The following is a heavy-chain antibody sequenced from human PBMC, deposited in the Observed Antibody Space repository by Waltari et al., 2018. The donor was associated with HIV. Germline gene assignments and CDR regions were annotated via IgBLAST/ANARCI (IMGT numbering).Heavy chain of an antibody. V-gene: IGHV4-34*01. CDR3: ASDTAMVISYFDY. CDR1: GGSFSGYY. CDR2: INHSGST. D-gene: IGHD5-18*01. Sequence: QVQLQQWGAGLLKPSETLSLTCAVYGGSFSGYYLSWTRQPPGKGLEWIGEINHSGSTNYNPSLKSRVTISVDTSKNQFSLKLSSVTAADTAVYYCASDTAMVISYFDYWGQGTLVTVSS. J-gene: IGHJ4*02.